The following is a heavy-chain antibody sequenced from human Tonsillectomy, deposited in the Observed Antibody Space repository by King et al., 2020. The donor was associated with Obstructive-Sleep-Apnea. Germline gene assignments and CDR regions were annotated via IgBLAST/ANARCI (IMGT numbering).Heavy chain of an antibody. CDR3: AKRTIFGRGMDV. Sequence: VQLVESGGGLVQAGGSLRLSCAASGFTFSAYAMDWVRQAPGKGLEYVSAISRNGDSTSFANSVKVRFTISRDNSKNTLFLQLGSLSAEDMAVYYCAKRTIFGRGMDVWGQGTTVTVSS. CDR2: ISRNGDST. J-gene: IGHJ6*02. CDR1: GFTFSAYA. V-gene: IGHV3-64*01. D-gene: IGHD3-3*01.